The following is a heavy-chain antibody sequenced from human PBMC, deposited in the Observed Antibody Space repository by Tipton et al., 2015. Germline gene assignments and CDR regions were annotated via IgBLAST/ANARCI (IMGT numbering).Heavy chain of an antibody. V-gene: IGHV1-18*01. Sequence: QVQLVQSGAEVRKPGASVKVSCKASGYTFTNYGITWVRQAPGQGLEWMGWISAYNGHTNYAQKLQGRVTMTTDTSTSTVYMELRSLRSDDTAVYYCARDAGRYYDSSGLSWYFDLWGRGTLVTVSS. J-gene: IGHJ2*01. CDR3: ARDAGRYYDSSGLSWYFDL. D-gene: IGHD3-22*01. CDR1: GYTFTNYG. CDR2: ISAYNGHT.